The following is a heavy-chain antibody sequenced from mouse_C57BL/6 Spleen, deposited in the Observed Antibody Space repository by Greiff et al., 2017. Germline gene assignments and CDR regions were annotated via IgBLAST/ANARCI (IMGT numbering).Heavy chain of an antibody. J-gene: IGHJ2*01. CDR1: GFTFSSYG. V-gene: IGHV5-6*01. CDR2: ISSGGSYT. D-gene: IGHD2-5*01. CDR3: ARHGTIVTTSYYFDY. Sequence: EVKLQESGGDLVKPGGSLKLSCAASGFTFSSYGMSWVRQTPDKRLEWVATISSGGSYTYYPDSVKGRFTISRDNAKNTLYLQMRSLKSEDTAMYYCARHGTIVTTSYYFDYWGQGTTLTVSS.